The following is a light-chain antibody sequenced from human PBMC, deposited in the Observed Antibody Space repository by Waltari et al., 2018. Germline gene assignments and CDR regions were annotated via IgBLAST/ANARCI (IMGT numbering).Light chain of an antibody. CDR1: QSVSRA. Sequence: EIVLTQSPCTLSLSLGERATVSCRASQSVSRALAWYQQKPGQAPRLLIYGAPTRATGIPDRFSGSGSGTDFSLTISRLEPDDFAVYYCQHYLRLPVTFGQGTTVEI. V-gene: IGKV3-20*01. J-gene: IGKJ1*01. CDR2: GAP. CDR3: QHYLRLPVT.